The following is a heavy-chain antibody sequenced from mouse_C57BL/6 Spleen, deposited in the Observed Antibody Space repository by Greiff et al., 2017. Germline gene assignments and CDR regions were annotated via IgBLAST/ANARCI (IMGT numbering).Heavy chain of an antibody. CDR1: GYTFTGYW. J-gene: IGHJ2*01. CDR2: ILPGSGST. D-gene: IGHD1-1*01. Sequence: QVQLQQSGAELMKPGASVKLSCTATGYTFTGYWIEWVQQTPGHGLEWIGEILPGSGSTNYTAKFKGKAIFTADTYSNTVYMEHSSLTTEDSAIYYGAKSGLWDFDYWGQGTTLTVSS. V-gene: IGHV1-9*01. CDR3: AKSGLWDFDY.